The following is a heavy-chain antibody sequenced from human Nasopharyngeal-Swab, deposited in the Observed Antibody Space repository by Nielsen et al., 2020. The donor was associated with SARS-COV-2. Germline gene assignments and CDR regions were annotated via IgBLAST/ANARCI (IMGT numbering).Heavy chain of an antibody. J-gene: IGHJ4*02. CDR1: GYSFRTYG. D-gene: IGHD2/OR15-2a*01. V-gene: IGHV3-23*01. CDR2: NVGRGDVSGSGGNT. Sequence: GDSLKISCVPSGYSFRTYGMSLVRQAPGKGLEWVAANVGRGDVSGSGGNTYYADSVKGRFTISRDNSKNTLSLQMNSLRAEDTAVYYCAKDLRGPYFFGGQGTLVTVSS. CDR3: AKDLRGPYFF.